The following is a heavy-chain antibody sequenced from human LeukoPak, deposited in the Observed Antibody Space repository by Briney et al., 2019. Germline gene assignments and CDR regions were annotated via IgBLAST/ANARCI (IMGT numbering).Heavy chain of an antibody. CDR1: GGSISSYY. J-gene: IGHJ4*02. V-gene: IGHV4-59*01. D-gene: IGHD2-21*02. CDR3: ARAEAPAYCGGDCYSSGFGFDY. CDR2: IYYSGST. Sequence: SETLSLTCAVSGGSISSYYWSWIRQPPGKGLEWIGYIYYSGSTNYNPSLKSRVTISVDTSKNQFSLKLSSVTAADTAVYYCARAEAPAYCGGDCYSSGFGFDYWGQGTLVTVSS.